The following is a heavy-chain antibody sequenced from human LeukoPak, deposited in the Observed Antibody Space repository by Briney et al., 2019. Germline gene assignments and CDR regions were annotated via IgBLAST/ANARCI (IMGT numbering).Heavy chain of an antibody. CDR1: GFTFSTHG. CDR2: ISYDGSNK. CDR3: ANIVGAPGVIDY. D-gene: IGHD1-26*01. Sequence: PGGSLRLSCVVSGFTFSTHGFHWVRQAPGKGLEWVAVISYDGSNKYYADSVKGRFTISRDNSKNTLYLQMNSLRAEDTAVYYCANIVGAPGVIDYWGQGTLVTVSS. V-gene: IGHV3-30*19. J-gene: IGHJ4*02.